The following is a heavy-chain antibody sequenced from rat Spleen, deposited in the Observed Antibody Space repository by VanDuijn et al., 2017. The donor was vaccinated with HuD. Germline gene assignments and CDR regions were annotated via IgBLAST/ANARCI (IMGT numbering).Heavy chain of an antibody. V-gene: IGHV5-25*01. CDR3: ARDPDYGGGYYFDY. CDR2: ISTGGGKT. J-gene: IGHJ2*01. D-gene: IGHD1-11*01. CDR1: GFTFNNYY. Sequence: EVQLVESGGGLVQPGRSIKLSCAASGFTFNNYYMAWVRQAPTKGLEWVASISTGGGKTYYRDSVKGRFTISRDHAKSTLYLQMDSLRSEDTATYYCARDPDYGGGYYFDYWGQGVMVTVSS.